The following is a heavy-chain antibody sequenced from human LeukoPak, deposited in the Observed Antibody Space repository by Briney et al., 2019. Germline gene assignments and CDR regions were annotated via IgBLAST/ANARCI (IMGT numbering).Heavy chain of an antibody. D-gene: IGHD3-10*01. CDR3: ARASTMVRGVTPVWFDP. CDR2: IYYSGST. CDR1: GGSISSSSYY. J-gene: IGHJ5*02. V-gene: IGHV4-39*07. Sequence: SETLSLTCTVSGGSISSSSYYWGWIRQPPGKGLEWIGSIYYSGSTYYNPSLKSRVTISVDTSKNQFSLKLSSVTAADTAVYYCARASTMVRGVTPVWFDPWGQGTLVTVSS.